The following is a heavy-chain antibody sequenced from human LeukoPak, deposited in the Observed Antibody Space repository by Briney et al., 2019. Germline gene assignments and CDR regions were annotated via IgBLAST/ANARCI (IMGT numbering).Heavy chain of an antibody. CDR3: VKGGSSSSEGG. Sequence: PGGSLRLSCVAPGFTFGSYALAWVRQAPGKGLEWVSTISSGAGSPFYADSVRGRFTISRDNSKNTLSLHMTSLRPEDTAVYYCVKGGSSSSEGGWGQGTLDTVSS. V-gene: IGHV3-23*01. CDR1: GFTFGSYA. D-gene: IGHD6-6*01. CDR2: ISSGAGSP. J-gene: IGHJ4*02.